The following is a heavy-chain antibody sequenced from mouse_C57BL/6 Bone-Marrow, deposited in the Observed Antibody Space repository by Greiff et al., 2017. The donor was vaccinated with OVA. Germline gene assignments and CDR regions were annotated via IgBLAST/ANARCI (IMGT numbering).Heavy chain of an antibody. V-gene: IGHV5-6*01. CDR3: AKGDYGSSYGDYAMDY. J-gene: IGHJ4*01. CDR2: ISSGGSYT. CDR1: GFTFSSYG. D-gene: IGHD1-1*01. Sequence: EVQLVESGGDLVKPGGSLKLSCAASGFTFSSYGMSWVRPTPDKRLEWVATISSGGSYTYYPDSVKGRFTISRDNAKNTLYLQMSSLKSEDTAMYYCAKGDYGSSYGDYAMDYWGQGTSVTVSS.